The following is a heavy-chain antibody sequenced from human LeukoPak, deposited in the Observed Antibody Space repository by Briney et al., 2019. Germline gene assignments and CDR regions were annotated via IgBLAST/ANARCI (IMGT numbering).Heavy chain of an antibody. D-gene: IGHD6-19*01. CDR1: GFTFGDYY. CDR3: ARVAGRSGWYTGDAFDI. J-gene: IGHJ3*02. CDR2: ISYDGRNK. V-gene: IGHV3-30*03. Sequence: GGSLRLSCAASGFTFGDYYMSWIRQAPGKGLEWVAVISYDGRNKYYADSVKGRFTISRDNSKNTLYLQMNSLRAEDTAVYYCARVAGRSGWYTGDAFDIWGEGTMVTVSS.